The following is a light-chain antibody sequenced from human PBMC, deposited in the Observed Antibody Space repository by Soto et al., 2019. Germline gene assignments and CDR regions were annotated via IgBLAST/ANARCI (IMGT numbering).Light chain of an antibody. Sequence: DIQLTQSPSFLSAAGGDRVTITCRASQGISSFLAWYQQKPGGTPKLLIYAASTLQSGVPSRFSGSGSGTDFTLTITSLQPEDFATYYCQQLHTYPYTFGQGTKLEIK. CDR1: QGISSF. J-gene: IGKJ2*01. V-gene: IGKV1-9*01. CDR2: AAS. CDR3: QQLHTYPYT.